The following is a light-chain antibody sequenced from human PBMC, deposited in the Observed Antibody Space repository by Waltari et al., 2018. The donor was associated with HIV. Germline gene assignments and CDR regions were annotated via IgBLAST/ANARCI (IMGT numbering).Light chain of an antibody. J-gene: IGLJ2*01. CDR1: RLGDNF. CDR2: QDD. V-gene: IGLV3-1*01. CDR3: QAWDIREGV. Sequence: SFVLTQPPSVSVSPGQTASITCSGDRLGDNFVCLFQHKPGQSPKIIVYQDDKRPSGISERFSGSNSGNTATLTISGTQAMDEADYYCQAWDIREGVFGGGTKLTVL.